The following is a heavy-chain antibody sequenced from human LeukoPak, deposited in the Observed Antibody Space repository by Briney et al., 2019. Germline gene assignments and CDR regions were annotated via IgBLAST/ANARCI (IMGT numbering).Heavy chain of an antibody. CDR1: DGAITGYY. D-gene: IGHD6-13*01. V-gene: IGHV4-59*01. J-gene: IGHJ4*02. CDR2: LHFGGST. Sequence: SETLSLTCAVSDGAITGYYWGWIRQPPGKGLDWIGHLHFGGSTNYNPSLKSRVTISVDTSKNHFSLKLSSVTAADTAVYYCARGYSTSWTYYFDYWGQGALVTVSS. CDR3: ARGYSTSWTYYFDY.